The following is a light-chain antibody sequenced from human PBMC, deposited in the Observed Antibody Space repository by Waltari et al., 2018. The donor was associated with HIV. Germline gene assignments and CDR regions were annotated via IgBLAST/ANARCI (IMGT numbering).Light chain of an antibody. V-gene: IGKV3-15*01. J-gene: IGKJ1*01. Sequence: EILMTHAPATLSVSPGKRATLSCRASQSVNSNLAWYQQKPGQTPRLLIYGTSTRATDIPARFSGSGSGTEFTLTISSLQSEDFAVYYCHHYNNWRETFGQGTKVEIK. CDR3: HHYNNWRET. CDR2: GTS. CDR1: QSVNSN.